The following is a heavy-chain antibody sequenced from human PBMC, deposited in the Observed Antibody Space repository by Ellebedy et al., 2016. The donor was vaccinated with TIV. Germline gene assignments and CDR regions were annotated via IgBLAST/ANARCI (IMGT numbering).Heavy chain of an antibody. Sequence: AASVKVSCKASGYTFTGYYMHWVRQAPGQGLEWMGWINPNSGGTNYEQKFQGRVTMTRDTSISTAYMELSRLRSDDTAVYYCARDQRLGELFFRFDPWGQGTLVTVSS. V-gene: IGHV1-2*02. D-gene: IGHD3-10*01. CDR2: INPNSGGT. CDR1: GYTFTGYY. J-gene: IGHJ5*02. CDR3: ARDQRLGELFFRFDP.